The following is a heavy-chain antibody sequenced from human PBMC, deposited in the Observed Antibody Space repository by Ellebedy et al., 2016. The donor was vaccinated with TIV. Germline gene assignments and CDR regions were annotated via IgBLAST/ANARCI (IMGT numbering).Heavy chain of an antibody. CDR1: GFTFSNYA. CDR3: AKGDNTWEYYFDF. D-gene: IGHD2/OR15-2a*01. Sequence: GESLKISXVVSGFTFSNYAMNWVRQAPGKGLEWVSVISGSGGRTYYADSVRGRFTISRDNSKNTLFLQMNSLRVDDTAVYYCAKGDNTWEYYFDFWGQGTLVTVSS. CDR2: ISGSGGRT. J-gene: IGHJ4*02. V-gene: IGHV3-23*01.